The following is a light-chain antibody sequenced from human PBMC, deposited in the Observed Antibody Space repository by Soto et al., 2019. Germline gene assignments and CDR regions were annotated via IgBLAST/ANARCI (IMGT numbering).Light chain of an antibody. V-gene: IGKV3D-20*01. CDR2: DAS. Sequence: EIVLTQSPATLSLSPGERSTLCFVSSQIVSSSYLAWYQQKPGLAPRLLIYDASSRATGIPDRFSGSGSGTDFTLTISRLEPEDFAVYYCQQYGSSPITFGQGTRLEIK. CDR1: QIVSSSY. CDR3: QQYGSSPIT. J-gene: IGKJ5*01.